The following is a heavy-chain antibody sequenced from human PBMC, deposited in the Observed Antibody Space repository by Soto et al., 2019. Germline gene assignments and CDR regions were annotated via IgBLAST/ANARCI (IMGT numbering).Heavy chain of an antibody. J-gene: IGHJ6*02. D-gene: IGHD3-3*01. CDR2: ISYDGSNK. CDR3: AKDFGAHYYYYYGMDV. CDR1: GFTFISYG. V-gene: IGHV3-30*18. Sequence: GGSLSLSCAASGFTFISYGMHWVRQAPGKGLEWVAVISYDGSNKYYADSVKGRFTISRDNSKNTLYLQMNSLRAEDTAVYYCAKDFGAHYYYYYGMDVWGQGTTVTVSS.